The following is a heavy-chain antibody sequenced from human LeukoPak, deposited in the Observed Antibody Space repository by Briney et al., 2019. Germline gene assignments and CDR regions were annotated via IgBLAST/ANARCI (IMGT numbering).Heavy chain of an antibody. CDR1: GGSISSYY. D-gene: IGHD4-17*01. Sequence: PSETLSLTCTVSGGSISSYYWSWIRQPPGKGLEWIGYIYYSGSTNYNPSLKSRVTISVDTSKNQFSLKLSSVTAADTAVYYCARDYGDPFDYWGQGTLVTVSS. V-gene: IGHV4-59*01. CDR3: ARDYGDPFDY. J-gene: IGHJ4*02. CDR2: IYYSGST.